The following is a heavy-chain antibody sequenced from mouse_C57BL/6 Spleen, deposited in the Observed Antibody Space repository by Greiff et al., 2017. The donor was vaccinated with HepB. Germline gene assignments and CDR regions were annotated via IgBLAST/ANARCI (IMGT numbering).Heavy chain of an antibody. J-gene: IGHJ2*01. CDR1: GYTFTSYW. CDR3: AREETAQATFDY. D-gene: IGHD3-2*02. V-gene: IGHV1-52*01. CDR2: IDPSDSET. Sequence: QVQLQQPGAELVRPGSSVKLSCKASGYTFTSYWMHWVKQRPIQGLEWIGNIDPSDSETHYNQKFKDKATLTVDKSSSTAYMQLSSLTSEDSAVYYCAREETAQATFDYWGQGTTLTVSS.